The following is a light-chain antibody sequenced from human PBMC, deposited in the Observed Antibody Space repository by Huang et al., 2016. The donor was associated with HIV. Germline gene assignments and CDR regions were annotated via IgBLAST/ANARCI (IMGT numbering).Light chain of an antibody. CDR3: QQYDKWPPVT. CDR1: QSVAYN. CDR2: GTS. V-gene: IGKV3-15*01. J-gene: IGKJ1*01. Sequence: MVMTQSPDTLSVSPGERATLSCRASQSVAYNLAWYQQKAGQAPRLIIYGTSTSATGIPGRFSGSGSGTEFTLTISSLQSDDFGVYYCQQYDKWPPVTFGQGTKVEI.